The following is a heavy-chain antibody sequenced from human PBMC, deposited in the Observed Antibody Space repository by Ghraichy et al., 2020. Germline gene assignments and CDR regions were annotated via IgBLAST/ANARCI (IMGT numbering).Heavy chain of an antibody. D-gene: IGHD3-22*01. CDR3: AKEKDSSGYFND. V-gene: IGHV3-23*01. CDR2: ISGGGDST. Sequence: LSLTCAASGFTFTRYAMSWVRQAPGKGLEWVSAISGGGDSTNYADSVKGRFTISRDNSRNTLYLGMNSLRVEDTATYYCAKEKDSSGYFNDWGQGTLVTVSS. J-gene: IGHJ4*02. CDR1: GFTFTRYA.